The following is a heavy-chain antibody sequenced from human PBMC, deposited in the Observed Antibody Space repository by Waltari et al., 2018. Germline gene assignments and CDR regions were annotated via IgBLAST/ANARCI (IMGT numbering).Heavy chain of an antibody. CDR1: GGSISSGDYY. V-gene: IGHV4-31*03. J-gene: IGHJ3*02. D-gene: IGHD2-15*01. CDR3: ARGYCSGGSCYPDAFDI. Sequence: QLPESGPRLFKPSPTLSLTCTVSGGSISSGDYYWRWIRPLPGKGLEWIGYIYYSGSTYYNPSLKSRVTISVDTSKNQFSLKLSSVTAADTAVYYCARGYCSGGSCYPDAFDIWGQGTMVTVSS. CDR2: IYYSGST.